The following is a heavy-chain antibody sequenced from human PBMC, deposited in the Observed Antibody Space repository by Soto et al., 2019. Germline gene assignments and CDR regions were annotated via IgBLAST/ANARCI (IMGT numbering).Heavy chain of an antibody. CDR1: GFRFSSYA. D-gene: IGHD5-12*01. V-gene: IGHV3-23*01. Sequence: EVQLLESGGDLVQPGGSLRLSCAASGFRFSSYALSWVRQAPGKGLAWVSSISGNGASTFYADSVKGRFIASRDNSKNTLYLQLNSLRAEDTAVYYCATTPPGDGYNYSLDYWGQGTLVTVSS. CDR2: ISGNGAST. J-gene: IGHJ4*02. CDR3: ATTPPGDGYNYSLDY.